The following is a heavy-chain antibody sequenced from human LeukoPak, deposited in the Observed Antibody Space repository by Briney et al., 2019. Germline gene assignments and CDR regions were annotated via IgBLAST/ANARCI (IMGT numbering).Heavy chain of an antibody. CDR2: IYTGGST. D-gene: IGHD3-3*01. J-gene: IGHJ5*02. V-gene: IGHV4-4*07. CDR1: GGSFSGYY. CDR3: AREPTRNTIFGGGRNWFDP. Sequence: AETLSLTCAVYGGSFSGYYWSWIRQPAGKGLEWIGHIYTGGSTNYNPSLKSRVTISVDTSKNQFSLKLSSVTAADTAVYYCAREPTRNTIFGGGRNWFDPWGQGNRVTLSS.